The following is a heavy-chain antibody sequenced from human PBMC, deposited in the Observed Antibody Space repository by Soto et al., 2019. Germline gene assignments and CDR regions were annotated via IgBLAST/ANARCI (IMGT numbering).Heavy chain of an antibody. CDR3: AKGWVYDFRGWSFDY. CDR1: GFTFSSYG. J-gene: IGHJ4*02. Sequence: QVQLVESGGGVVQPGRSLRLSCAASGFTFSSYGMHWVRQAPGKGLEWVAVISYDGSNKYYADSVKGRFTISRDNSKNTLYLQMNSLRAEDTAVYYCAKGWVYDFRGWSFDYWGQGTLVTASS. V-gene: IGHV3-30*18. D-gene: IGHD3-22*01. CDR2: ISYDGSNK.